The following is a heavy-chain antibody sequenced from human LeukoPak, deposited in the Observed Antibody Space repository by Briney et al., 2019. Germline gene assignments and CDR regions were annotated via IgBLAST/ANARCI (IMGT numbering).Heavy chain of an antibody. CDR2: TRFDDSYK. D-gene: IGHD1-1*01. CDR3: AKSSAGITWFDL. J-gene: IGHJ5*02. V-gene: IGHV3-30*02. Sequence: GGSLRLSCAASGFSFSSSGMHWVRQAPGKGPEWVAFTRFDDSYKAYGDSVKGRFTISRDNSKNTLYLQMDSLRSDDTAVYYCAKSSAGITWFDLWGQGTLVTVSS. CDR1: GFSFSSSG.